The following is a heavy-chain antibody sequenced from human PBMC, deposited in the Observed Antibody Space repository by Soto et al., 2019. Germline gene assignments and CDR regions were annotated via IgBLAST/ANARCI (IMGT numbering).Heavy chain of an antibody. CDR2: ISGSGGST. CDR1: GFTFSSYA. Sequence: EVQLLESGGGLVQPGGSLRLSCAASGFTFSSYAMSWVRQAPGKGLEWVSAISGSGGSTYYADSVKGRFTISRDNSKNTLYLQMNSLRAEDTAVYYCAKWVSNTYYDFLTGYPDYWGQGTLVTVSS. CDR3: AKWVSNTYYDFLTGYPDY. D-gene: IGHD3-9*01. J-gene: IGHJ4*02. V-gene: IGHV3-23*01.